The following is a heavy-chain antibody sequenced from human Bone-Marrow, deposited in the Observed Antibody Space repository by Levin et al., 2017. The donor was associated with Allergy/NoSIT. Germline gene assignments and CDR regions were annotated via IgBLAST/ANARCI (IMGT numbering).Heavy chain of an antibody. CDR1: GFTFSDYA. CDR3: AKDKTVTPVDAFDL. J-gene: IGHJ3*01. Sequence: GESLKISCAASGFTFSDYAMSWVRQVPGKGMEWVAGLSAAGGSTYYAESAKGRFTISRDNSENILYLQMNTLRAEDTAVYFCAKDKTVTPVDAFDLWGQGTMVTVSS. CDR2: LSAAGGST. V-gene: IGHV3-23*01. D-gene: IGHD4-17*01.